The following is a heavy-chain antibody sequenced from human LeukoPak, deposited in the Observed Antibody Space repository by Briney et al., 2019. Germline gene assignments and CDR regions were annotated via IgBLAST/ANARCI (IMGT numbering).Heavy chain of an antibody. CDR2: IYSGGST. CDR3: ARVWHGDDTPFDP. Sequence: GGSLRLSCAASGFTVSSNYMSWVRQAPGKGLEWVSVIYSGGSTYYADSVKGRFTISRDNSKNTLYLQMNSLRAEDTAVYYCARVWHGDDTPFDPWGQGTLVTVSS. D-gene: IGHD4-17*01. V-gene: IGHV3-53*01. CDR1: GFTVSSNY. J-gene: IGHJ5*02.